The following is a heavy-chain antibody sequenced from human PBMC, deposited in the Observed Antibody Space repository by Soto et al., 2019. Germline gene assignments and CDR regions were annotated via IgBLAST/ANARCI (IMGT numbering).Heavy chain of an antibody. J-gene: IGHJ4*02. Sequence: QITLNESGPTQVKPRQTLTLTCTFSGFSLTTSGVGVGWIRQSPGKAPEWLALIYWDDDTRYSPSLKSRLTITKDTSNNQVVLTMADLDPADTATYYCAHRVLRTVFGLVTTTAIYFDFWGQGTPVAVSS. CDR1: GFSLTTSGVG. V-gene: IGHV2-5*02. CDR3: AHRVLRTVFGLVTTTAIYFDF. D-gene: IGHD3-3*01. CDR2: IYWDDDT.